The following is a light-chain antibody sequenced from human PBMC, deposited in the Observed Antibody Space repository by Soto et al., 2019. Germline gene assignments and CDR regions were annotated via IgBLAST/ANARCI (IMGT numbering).Light chain of an antibody. CDR2: DDN. Sequence: QSVLTQPPSVSAAPGQKVTISCSGSSSNIGGNSVSWYQQLPGTAPKLLIYDDNKRPSGIPDRFSGSKSGTSATLGITGFQTGHEADYYCGSWDSSLSAYVLGNGTKVTV. V-gene: IGLV1-51*01. CDR1: SSNIGGNS. J-gene: IGLJ1*01. CDR3: GSWDSSLSAYV.